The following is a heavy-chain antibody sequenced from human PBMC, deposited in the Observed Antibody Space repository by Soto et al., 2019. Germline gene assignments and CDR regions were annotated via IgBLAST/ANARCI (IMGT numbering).Heavy chain of an antibody. J-gene: IGHJ4*02. CDR1: GGTFSSYA. Sequence: QVQLVQSGAEVKKPGSSVKVSCKASGGTFSSYAISWVRQAPGQGLEWMGGIIPIFGTANYAQKFQGRVTMTAEEPTSTAYMELSSLRSEDTAVYYSARESRYCSGGSCYFLPGIDYWGQGTLVTVSS. V-gene: IGHV1-69*12. D-gene: IGHD2-15*01. CDR3: ARESRYCSGGSCYFLPGIDY. CDR2: IIPIFGTA.